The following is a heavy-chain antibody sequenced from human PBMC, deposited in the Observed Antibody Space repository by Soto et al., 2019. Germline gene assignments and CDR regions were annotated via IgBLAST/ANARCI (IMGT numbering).Heavy chain of an antibody. CDR1: GYTFTSYG. CDR3: ARDSGAYYAHIWFDP. D-gene: IGHD1-26*01. J-gene: IGHJ5*02. V-gene: IGHV1-18*01. Sequence: GASVKVSCKASGYTFTSYGISWVRQAPGQGLEWMGWISAYNGNTNYAQKLQGRVTMTTDTSTSTAYMELRSLRSDDTAVYYCARDSGAYYAHIWFDPWGQGTLVTVSS. CDR2: ISAYNGNT.